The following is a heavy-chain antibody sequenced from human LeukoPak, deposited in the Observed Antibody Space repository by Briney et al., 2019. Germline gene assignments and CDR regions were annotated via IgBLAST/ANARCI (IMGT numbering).Heavy chain of an antibody. D-gene: IGHD3-10*01. J-gene: IGHJ4*02. CDR2: IYSGGST. Sequence: GGSLRLSCAASGFTFSSYEMNWVRQAPGKGLEWVSVIYSGGSTYYADSVKGRFTISRDNSKSTLYIQMNSLRAEDTAVYYCALNYGSGSYYRDYWGQGTLVTVSS. V-gene: IGHV3-53*01. CDR3: ALNYGSGSYYRDY. CDR1: GFTFSSYE.